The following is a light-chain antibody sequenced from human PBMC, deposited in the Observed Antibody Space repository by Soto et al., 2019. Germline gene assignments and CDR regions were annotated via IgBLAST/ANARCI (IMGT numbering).Light chain of an antibody. J-gene: IGKJ1*01. Sequence: DIQMTQSPSSLSASVGDRVTITCRASQSISSYLNWYQQKPGKAPKLLIYAASSLQSRVPSRFSGSGSGTDFTLTISSLQPEDFATYYCRQSYSTPPWTFGQGTEVEIK. V-gene: IGKV1-39*01. CDR2: AAS. CDR1: QSISSY. CDR3: RQSYSTPPWT.